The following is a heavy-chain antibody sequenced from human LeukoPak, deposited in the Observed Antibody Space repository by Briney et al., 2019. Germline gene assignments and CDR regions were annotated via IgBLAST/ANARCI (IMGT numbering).Heavy chain of an antibody. Sequence: SETLSLTCTVSGGSMRNYYWSWIRQPPGKGLEWIGYISGSGSTDYTPSLKSRVTISIDTSKNQFSLRLSSVTAADTAVYYCARPAVTLMIPFEFWGQGTLVTVSS. D-gene: IGHD3-16*01. CDR2: ISGSGST. J-gene: IGHJ4*02. CDR3: ARPAVTLMIPFEF. CDR1: GGSMRNYY. V-gene: IGHV4-59*01.